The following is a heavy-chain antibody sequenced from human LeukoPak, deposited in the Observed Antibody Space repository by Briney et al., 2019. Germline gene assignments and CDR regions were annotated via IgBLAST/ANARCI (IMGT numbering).Heavy chain of an antibody. CDR3: ARSLRGWYKDY. V-gene: IGHV1-8*02. J-gene: IGHJ4*02. CDR2: MNPNSGNT. CDR1: GVTFTNDY. Sequence: ASVKLSCKASGVTFTNDYMHWGRHAPAQGLEWMGWMNPNSGNTAYAQKFQSRVTMTTDTSINTVYMELTSLRSEDTAVYYCARSLRGWYKDYWGQGTLVTVSS. D-gene: IGHD6-19*01.